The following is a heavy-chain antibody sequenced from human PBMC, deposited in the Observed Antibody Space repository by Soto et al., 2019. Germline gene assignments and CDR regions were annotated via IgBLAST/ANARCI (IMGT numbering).Heavy chain of an antibody. CDR3: AKRGNPLMDV. CDR2: IYASNGYA. V-gene: IGHV1-18*01. CDR1: NYNYDSDG. D-gene: IGHD4-4*01. J-gene: IGHJ6*02. Sequence: VQLVQSGGEVKKPGASVKVSCKTSNYNYDSDGVTWVRQAPGQGLEWMGWIYASNGYANYAQKSQXXSTLTTDXXXXXAXTELRILRSDDTAVYYFAKRGNPLMDVWGQGTTVTVSS.